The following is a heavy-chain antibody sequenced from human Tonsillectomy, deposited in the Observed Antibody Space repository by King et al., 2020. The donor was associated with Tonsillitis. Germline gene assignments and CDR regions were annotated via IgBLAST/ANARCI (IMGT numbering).Heavy chain of an antibody. CDR1: GGSFSGYY. V-gene: IGHV4-34*01. CDR3: AREPGIAAAGDWFDP. Sequence: VQLQQWGAGLLKPSETLSLTCAVYGGSFSGYYWSWIRQPPGKGLEWIGEINHSGSTNYNPSLKSRVTISVDTSKNQFSLKLSSVTAADTAVYYLAREPGIAAAGDWFDPWGQGTLVTVSS. J-gene: IGHJ5*02. CDR2: INHSGST. D-gene: IGHD6-13*01.